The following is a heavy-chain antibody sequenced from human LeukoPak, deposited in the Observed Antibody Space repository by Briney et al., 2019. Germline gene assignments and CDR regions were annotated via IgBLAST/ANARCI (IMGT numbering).Heavy chain of an antibody. J-gene: IGHJ5*01. CDR3: AKGSPRGGFDS. V-gene: IGHV3-48*01. D-gene: IGHD1-14*01. Sequence: GGSLRLSCAASDLTFSTFTMHWVRQAPGKGLEWLSSISSGSRTINYADSVQGRFTVSRDNANSSMFLQMNELRREDTAVYYCAKGSPRGGFDSWGQGTLVTVSS. CDR2: ISSGSRTI. CDR1: DLTFSTFT.